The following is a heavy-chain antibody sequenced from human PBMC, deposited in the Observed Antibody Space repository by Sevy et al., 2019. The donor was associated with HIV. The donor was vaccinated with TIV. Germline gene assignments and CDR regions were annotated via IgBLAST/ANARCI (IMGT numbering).Heavy chain of an antibody. CDR3: ASIAAAGDYFDY. V-gene: IGHV3-11*01. J-gene: IGHJ4*02. Sequence: GGSLRLSCAASGFTFSDYYMSWIRQAPGKGLEWVSYISSIGSTIYYADSVKGRFTISRDNAKNSLYLQMNSLRAEDTAVYYCASIAAAGDYFDYWGQGTLVTVSS. CDR2: ISSIGSTI. D-gene: IGHD6-13*01. CDR1: GFTFSDYY.